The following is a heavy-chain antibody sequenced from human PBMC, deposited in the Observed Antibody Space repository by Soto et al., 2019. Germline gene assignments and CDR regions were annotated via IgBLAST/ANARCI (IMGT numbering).Heavy chain of an antibody. D-gene: IGHD4-17*01. J-gene: IGHJ2*01. CDR3: AKSGSTVTTFWYFDL. CDR2: ISYDEVNI. V-gene: IGHV3-30*18. Sequence: QVQLVESGGGVVQPGQSLRLACVGSGFTFSNYGMHWVRQAPGEWLEGVAVISYDEVNIYYADSVKGRFTISRDNSKDTLYLQMNSLRPAETAVYFGAKSGSTVTTFWYFDLWGRGTLVNVSS. CDR1: GFTFSNYG.